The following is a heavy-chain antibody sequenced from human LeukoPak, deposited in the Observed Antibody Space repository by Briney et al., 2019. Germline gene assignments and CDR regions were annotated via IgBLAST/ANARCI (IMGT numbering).Heavy chain of an antibody. D-gene: IGHD4-17*01. CDR1: GFTLSSYN. CDR2: ISFDGFNK. J-gene: IGHJ4*02. CDR3: TRDLRGDYLFDY. V-gene: IGHV3-30-3*01. Sequence: GGSLRLSCAASGFTLSSYNINWVRQAPGKGLEWVALISFDGFNKYYADSVKGRFSISRDNSKNTLHLEMDSLRVDDTAMYYCTRDLRGDYLFDYWGQGTPVTVSS.